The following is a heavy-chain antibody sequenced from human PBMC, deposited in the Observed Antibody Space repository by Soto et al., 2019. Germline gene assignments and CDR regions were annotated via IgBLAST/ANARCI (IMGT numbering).Heavy chain of an antibody. J-gene: IGHJ6*03. D-gene: IGHD3-3*01. CDR3: ARGRYYDFWSGYYFPGPRDNYYYYYMDV. CDR1: GGSFSGYY. Sequence: SETLSLTCAVYGGSFSGYYWSWIRQPPGKGLEWIGEINHSGSTNYNPSLKSRVTISVDTSKNQFSLKLSSVTAADTAVYYCARGRYYDFWSGYYFPGPRDNYYYYYMDVWGKGTTVT. CDR2: INHSGST. V-gene: IGHV4-34*01.